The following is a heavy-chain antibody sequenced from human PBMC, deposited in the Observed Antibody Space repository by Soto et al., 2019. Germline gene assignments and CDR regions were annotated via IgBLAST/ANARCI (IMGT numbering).Heavy chain of an antibody. CDR1: GGSVRAPDW. Sequence: SETLSLPCTLSGGSVRAPDWRNWVRQSPYKGLERIAEVHPSGHSNYNPSPRSRASVSMYSSKHQFYLNLNSVTAADMAIYYWARVRECCSANNCYFGPWGRRTQVT. J-gene: IGHJ2*01. D-gene: IGHD2-15*01. CDR3: ARVRECCSANNCYFGP. V-gene: IGHV4-4*02. CDR2: VHPSGHS.